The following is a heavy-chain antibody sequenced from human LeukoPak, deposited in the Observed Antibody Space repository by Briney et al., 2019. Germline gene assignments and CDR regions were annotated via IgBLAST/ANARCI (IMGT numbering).Heavy chain of an antibody. V-gene: IGHV3-49*04. J-gene: IGHJ3*02. CDR3: SRFYSSGWASGAFDI. CDR1: GFSFSDYA. D-gene: IGHD3-22*01. CDR2: IRNKANGGTT. Sequence: PGRSLRLSCKTSGFSFSDYAVSWVRQAPGKGLEWIGFIRNKANGGTTEYAASVKGRFTISRDDSKTIAHLQMSSLKTEDTAVYYCSRFYSSGWASGAFDIWGQGTMVTVSS.